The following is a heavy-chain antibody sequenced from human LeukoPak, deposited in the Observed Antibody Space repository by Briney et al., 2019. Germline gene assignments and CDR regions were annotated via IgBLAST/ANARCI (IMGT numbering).Heavy chain of an antibody. D-gene: IGHD5-18*01. V-gene: IGHV4-34*01. Sequence: PSETLSLTCAVYSGSFSGYYWSWIRQPPGKGLEWIGEINHSGSTNYNPSLKSRVTISVDTSKNQFSLKLSSVTAADTAVYYCARGGDTAMVTGSSPHAYYFDYWGQGTLVTVSS. CDR1: SGSFSGYY. J-gene: IGHJ4*02. CDR3: ARGGDTAMVTGSSPHAYYFDY. CDR2: INHSGST.